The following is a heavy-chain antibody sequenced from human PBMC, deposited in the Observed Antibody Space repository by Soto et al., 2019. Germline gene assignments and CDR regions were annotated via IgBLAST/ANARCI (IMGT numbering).Heavy chain of an antibody. CDR1: GFTFSSYA. Sequence: PGGSLRLSCAASGFTFSSYAMHWVRQAPGKGLEWVAVISYDGSNKYYADSVKGRFTISRDNYKNTLYLQMNSLRAEDTAVYYCARPRTGYYYVSSGLLTSYYFDYWRQGTLVTVPS. J-gene: IGHJ4*02. D-gene: IGHD3-22*01. V-gene: IGHV3-30-3*01. CDR2: ISYDGSNK. CDR3: ARPRTGYYYVSSGLLTSYYFDY.